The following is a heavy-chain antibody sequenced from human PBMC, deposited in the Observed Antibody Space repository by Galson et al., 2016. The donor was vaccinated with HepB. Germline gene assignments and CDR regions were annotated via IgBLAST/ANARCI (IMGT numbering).Heavy chain of an antibody. J-gene: IGHJ4*02. D-gene: IGHD3-10*01. V-gene: IGHV3-33*03. CDR1: GFNFRNSA. Sequence: SLRLSCAASGFNFRNSAMHWVRQAPGKGLEWVAVIWSDGTNTFYSDQVQGRLTISRDNSKNTRSVHLSRLRFDHTAIYYWAKDSGGAGRSGADHWGQGTLVIVSS. CDR2: IWSDGTNT. CDR3: AKDSGGAGRSGADH.